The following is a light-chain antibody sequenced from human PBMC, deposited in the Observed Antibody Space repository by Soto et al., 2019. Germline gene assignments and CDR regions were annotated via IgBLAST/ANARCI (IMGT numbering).Light chain of an antibody. CDR3: QQRSNWPPIT. CDR2: GAS. V-gene: IGKV3D-20*02. Sequence: IVLTHSPGTLSLSPRQSSTLSFRSSQSVSNNYLAWYQQKPGQAPRLLIYGASTRATGIPARFSGSGSGTDFTLTISSLEPEDSAVYYCQQRSNWPPITFGQGTRLEIK. CDR1: QSVSNNY. J-gene: IGKJ5*01.